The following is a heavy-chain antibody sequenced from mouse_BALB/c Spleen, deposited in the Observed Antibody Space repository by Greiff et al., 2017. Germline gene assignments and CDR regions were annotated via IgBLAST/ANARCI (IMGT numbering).Heavy chain of an antibody. D-gene: IGHD2-10*02. CDR1: GFNIKDYY. J-gene: IGHJ4*01. CDR3: TQYGNYVGAMDY. CDR2: IDPENGDT. V-gene: IGHV14-4*02. Sequence: DVKLQESGAELVRSGASVKLSCTASGFNIKDYYMHWVKQRPEQGLEWIGWIDPENGDTEYAPKFQGKATMTADTSSNTAYLQLSSLTSEDTAVYYCTQYGNYVGAMDYWGQGTSVTVSS.